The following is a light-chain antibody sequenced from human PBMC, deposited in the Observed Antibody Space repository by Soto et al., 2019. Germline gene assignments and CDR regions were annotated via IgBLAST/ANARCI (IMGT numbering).Light chain of an antibody. CDR3: QQYNYWPRT. Sequence: ERVMTQSPATLSVSPGERATLFCRASQSVRSDLAWYQHKAGQAPRLLIYGASTRATGVPARFSGSGSGTGFTLTISSLQSEDSAVYYCQQYNYWPRTFGQGTKVDI. J-gene: IGKJ1*01. CDR2: GAS. V-gene: IGKV3-15*01. CDR1: QSVRSD.